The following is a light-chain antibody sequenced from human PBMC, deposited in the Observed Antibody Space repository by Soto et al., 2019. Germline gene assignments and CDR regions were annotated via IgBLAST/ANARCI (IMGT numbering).Light chain of an antibody. V-gene: IGKV3-20*01. J-gene: IGKJ5*01. CDR1: QSIISNY. CDR2: GGS. CDR3: QRYGRSPPIN. Sequence: EIVLTQSPGTLSLSPGGRATLSCRAIQSIISNYLAWYQQKPGQAPRLLIYGGSTRAPGIPDRFSGSGSGTTSTLTISRLEPEDFAVYYCQRYGRSPPINFGQGTRLEIK.